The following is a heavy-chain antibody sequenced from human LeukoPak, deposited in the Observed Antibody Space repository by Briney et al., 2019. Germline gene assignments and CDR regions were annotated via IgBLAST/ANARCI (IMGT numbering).Heavy chain of an antibody. CDR2: ISRNGGST. Sequence: GGSLRLSCAASGFTFSSYAMHWVRQAPGKGLEYVSAISRNGGSTYYANSVKGRFTISGDNSKNTLFLLMGSLRAEDMAVYYCARGGSIAARPIDYWGQGTLVTVSS. CDR1: GFTFSSYA. V-gene: IGHV3-64*01. D-gene: IGHD6-6*01. J-gene: IGHJ4*02. CDR3: ARGGSIAARPIDY.